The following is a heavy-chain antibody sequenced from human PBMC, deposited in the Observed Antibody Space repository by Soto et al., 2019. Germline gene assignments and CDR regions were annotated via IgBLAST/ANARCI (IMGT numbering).Heavy chain of an antibody. V-gene: IGHV4-34*01. CDR2: INHSGST. D-gene: IGHD1-7*01. J-gene: IGHJ5*02. CDR3: ARAWNSRYWGWFDP. CDR1: GGSFSGYY. Sequence: PWETLSLTCAVSGGSFSGYYWSWIRQPPGKGLEWIGEINHSGSTNYNPSLKSRVTISVDTSKNQFSLKLSSVTAADTAVYYCARAWNSRYWGWFDPWGQGTLVTVSS.